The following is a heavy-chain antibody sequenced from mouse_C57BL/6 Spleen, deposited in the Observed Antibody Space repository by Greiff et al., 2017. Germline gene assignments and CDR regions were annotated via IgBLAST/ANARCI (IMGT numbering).Heavy chain of an antibody. D-gene: IGHD1-1*01. J-gene: IGHJ1*03. V-gene: IGHV1-18*01. CDR3: ARGGYYGSSYPHWYFDV. Sequence: VQLQQSGPELVKPGASVKIPCKASGYTFTDYNMDWVKQSHGKSLEWIGDINPNNGGTIYNQKFKGKATLTVDKSSSTAYMELRSLTSEDTAVYYCARGGYYGSSYPHWYFDVWGTGTTVTVSS. CDR1: GYTFTDYN. CDR2: INPNNGGT.